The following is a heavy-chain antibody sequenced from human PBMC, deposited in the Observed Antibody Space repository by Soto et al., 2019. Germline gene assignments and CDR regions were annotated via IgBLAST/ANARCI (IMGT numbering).Heavy chain of an antibody. CDR2: IIPIFGTA. CDR1: GGTFSSYA. Sequence: GASVKVSCKASGGTFSSYAISWVRQAPGQGLEWMGGIIPIFGTANYAQKFQGRVTITADESTSTAYMELSSLRSEDTAVYYCARVGYDSSGTYEYYFDYWGQGTLVTVSS. D-gene: IGHD3-22*01. V-gene: IGHV1-69*13. J-gene: IGHJ4*02. CDR3: ARVGYDSSGTYEYYFDY.